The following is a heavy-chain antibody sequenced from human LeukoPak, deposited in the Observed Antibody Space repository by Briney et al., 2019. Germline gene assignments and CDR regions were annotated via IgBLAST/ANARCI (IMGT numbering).Heavy chain of an antibody. D-gene: IGHD6-19*01. CDR1: GASFSDDY. J-gene: IGHJ4*01. CDR3: ARIRHSSGWAFDY. V-gene: IGHV4-34*01. CDR2: INHRGST. Sequence: KPSETLSLTCGVYGASFSDDYWSWIRQSPGKGLEWIGEINHRGSTNYNPSLESRVTISVDTSKKQFSLKVHSVTVADAAVYYCARIRHSSGWAFDYWGHGTLVTVSS.